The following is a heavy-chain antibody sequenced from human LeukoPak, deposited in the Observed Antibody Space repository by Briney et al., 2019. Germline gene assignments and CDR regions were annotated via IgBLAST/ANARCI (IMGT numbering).Heavy chain of an antibody. CDR1: GYSISSGYH. D-gene: IGHD4-17*01. CDR3: ARVKSTTYYFDY. J-gene: IGHJ4*02. Sequence: PSETLSLTCAVSGYSISSGYHWGWIRQPPGKGLEWIGSIYHSGSTYYNPSLKSRVTISVGTSKNQFSLKLSSVTAADTAVYYCARVKSTTYYFDYWGQGTLVIVSS. CDR2: IYHSGST. V-gene: IGHV4-38-2*01.